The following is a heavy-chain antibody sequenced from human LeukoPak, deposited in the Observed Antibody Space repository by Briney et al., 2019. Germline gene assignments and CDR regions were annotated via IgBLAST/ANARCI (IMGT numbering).Heavy chain of an antibody. Sequence: GGSLRLSCAASGFTFSSYAMSWVRQAPGKGLEWVSAISGSGSTYYADSVKGRFTISRDNSKNTLYLQMNSLGAEDTAVYYCAKDSPYAYYGSGSYWDYWGQGTLVTVSS. D-gene: IGHD3-10*01. CDR3: AKDSPYAYYGSGSYWDY. V-gene: IGHV3-23*01. J-gene: IGHJ4*02. CDR1: GFTFSSYA. CDR2: ISGSGST.